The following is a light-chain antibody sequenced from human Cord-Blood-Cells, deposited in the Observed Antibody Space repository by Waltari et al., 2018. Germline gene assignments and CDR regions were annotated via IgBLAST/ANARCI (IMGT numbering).Light chain of an antibody. Sequence: DIQLTQSQSFLSASVGDRVTITCRPSQGISSYLAWYQQKPGKAPKLLIYAASTLQSGVPSRFSGSGSGTEFTLTISSLQPEDFATYYCQQLNSYPLTFGGGTKVEIK. CDR1: QGISSY. V-gene: IGKV1-9*01. J-gene: IGKJ4*01. CDR2: AAS. CDR3: QQLNSYPLT.